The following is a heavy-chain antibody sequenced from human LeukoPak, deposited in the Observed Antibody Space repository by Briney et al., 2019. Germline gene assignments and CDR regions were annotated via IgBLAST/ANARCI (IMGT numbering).Heavy chain of an antibody. CDR1: GFTVSSNY. V-gene: IGHV3-66*02. CDR2: IYSGGST. Sequence: GGSLRLSCAASGFTVSSNYMSWVRQAPGKGLEWVSVIYSGGSTYYADSVKGRFTISRDNSKNTLYLQMNSLRAEDTAVYYCARVSLYDSSGRDYWGQGTLVTVSS. J-gene: IGHJ4*02. D-gene: IGHD3-22*01. CDR3: ARVSLYDSSGRDY.